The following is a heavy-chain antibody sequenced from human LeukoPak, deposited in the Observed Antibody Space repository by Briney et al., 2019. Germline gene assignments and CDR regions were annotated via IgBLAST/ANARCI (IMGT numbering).Heavy chain of an antibody. D-gene: IGHD3-9*01. CDR1: GFTFSSYS. Sequence: GGSLRLSCAASGFTFSSYSMNWVRQAPGKGLEWVSYISSSSSTIYYADSVKGRFTISRDNAKNSLYLHMNSVRAEDTAVYYCAPSLVSYFDYWGQGTLVTVSS. CDR3: APSLVSYFDY. V-gene: IGHV3-48*01. J-gene: IGHJ4*02. CDR2: ISSSSSTI.